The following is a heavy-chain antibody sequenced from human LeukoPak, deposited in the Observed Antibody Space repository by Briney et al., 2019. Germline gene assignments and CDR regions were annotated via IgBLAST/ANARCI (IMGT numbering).Heavy chain of an antibody. Sequence: GGSLRLSCAASGFTFSLYWMNWVRQAPGKGLEWVASIMKDGSEKYYVDSVKGRFTISRGNAKDSLYLQMNSLRAEDTAVYYCAKARPGDTFDFWGQGTLVTVSS. CDR3: AKARPGDTFDF. V-gene: IGHV3-7*01. CDR1: GFTFSLYW. CDR2: IMKDGSEK. J-gene: IGHJ4*02. D-gene: IGHD3-10*01.